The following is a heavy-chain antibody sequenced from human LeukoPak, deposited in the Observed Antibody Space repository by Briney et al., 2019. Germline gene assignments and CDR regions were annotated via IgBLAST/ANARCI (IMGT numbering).Heavy chain of an antibody. Sequence: ASVKVSCKASGYTFSSYGISWVRQAPGQGLEWMGWISADNGNTNHAQKFQGRVTMTEDTSTDTAYMELSSLRSEDTAVYYCAAAAIGSYNWFDPWGQGTLVTVSS. V-gene: IGHV1-18*04. CDR2: ISADNGNT. D-gene: IGHD2-2*01. CDR1: GYTFSSYG. CDR3: AAAAIGSYNWFDP. J-gene: IGHJ5*02.